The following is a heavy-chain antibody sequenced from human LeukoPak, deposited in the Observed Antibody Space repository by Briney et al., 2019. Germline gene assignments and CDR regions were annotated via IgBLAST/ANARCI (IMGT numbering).Heavy chain of an antibody. V-gene: IGHV4-34*01. CDR1: GGSFSGYY. CDR3: ARGGDYVWGSLYYFDY. J-gene: IGHJ4*02. CDR2: TNHSGST. D-gene: IGHD3-16*01. Sequence: SETLSLTCAVYGGSFSGYYWSWIRQPPGKGLEWIGETNHSGSTNYNPSLKSRVTISVDTSKNQFSLKLSSVTAADTAVYYCARGGDYVWGSLYYFDYWGQGTLVTVSS.